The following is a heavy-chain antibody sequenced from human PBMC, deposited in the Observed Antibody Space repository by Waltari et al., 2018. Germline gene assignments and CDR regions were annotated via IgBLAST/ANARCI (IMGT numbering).Heavy chain of an antibody. D-gene: IGHD3-9*01. CDR2: INDYNYST. CDR3: AKGDWLDF. CDR1: GFTFSRYS. Sequence: EVQLLESGGRLVQPGKSLRLSCVASGFTFSRYSMTWVRQAPGRWFEWFAVINDYNYSTQYANSVKGRFTISRDNSKNSLYLQLNSVRCDDTALYYCAKGDWLDFWGQGTLVTVSS. J-gene: IGHJ4*02. V-gene: IGHV3-23*01.